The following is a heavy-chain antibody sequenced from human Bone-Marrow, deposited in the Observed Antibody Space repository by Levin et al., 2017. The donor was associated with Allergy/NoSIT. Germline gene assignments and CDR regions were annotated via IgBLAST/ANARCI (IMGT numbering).Heavy chain of an antibody. D-gene: IGHD4-17*01. CDR3: ARATVPKGYYYYFCMDV. V-gene: IGHV4-4*02. J-gene: IGHJ6*03. CDR1: GGSIRSGTW. CDR2: INHSGTT. Sequence: SETLSLTCAVSGGSIRSGTWWSWVRQSPGKGLEWIGEINHSGTTNYNPSLKSRVTILVDKSQNQFSLKLTSVTAAATAVYYCARATVPKGYYYYFCMDVWGKGTMVTVSS.